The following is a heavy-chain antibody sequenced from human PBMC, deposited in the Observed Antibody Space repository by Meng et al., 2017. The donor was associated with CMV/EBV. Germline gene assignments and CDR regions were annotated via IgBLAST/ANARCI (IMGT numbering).Heavy chain of an antibody. V-gene: IGHV5-51*01. Sequence: GGSLRLSCKGSGYSFTSYWIGWVRQMPGKGLEWMGIIYPGDSDNRYSPSFQGQFTISADKSISTAYLQWSSLKASDTAMYYCATAPIEMATNGGFFDYWGQGTLVTVSS. CDR1: GYSFTSYW. CDR3: ATAPIEMATNGGFFDY. D-gene: IGHD5-24*01. J-gene: IGHJ4*02. CDR2: IYPGDSDN.